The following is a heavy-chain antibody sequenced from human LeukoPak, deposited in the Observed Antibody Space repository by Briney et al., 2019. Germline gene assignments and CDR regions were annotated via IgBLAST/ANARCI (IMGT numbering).Heavy chain of an antibody. Sequence: GGSLRRSCAASGFSFSNAYMSWVRQAPGKGLEWVGRIENRGAGGTIDYAAPVKGRFIISRDDSKNTLYLQMNSLKTEDTAVYYCATERRAATDFDYWGQGTLVTVSS. CDR3: ATERRAATDFDY. J-gene: IGHJ4*02. D-gene: IGHD6-13*01. CDR1: GFSFSNAY. V-gene: IGHV3-15*04. CDR2: IENRGAGGTI.